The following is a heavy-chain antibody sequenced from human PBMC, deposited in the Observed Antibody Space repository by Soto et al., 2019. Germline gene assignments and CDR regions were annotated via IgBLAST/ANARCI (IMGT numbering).Heavy chain of an antibody. CDR1: GFSFSNYW. D-gene: IGHD3-3*01. CDR2: ISSDGTIR. Sequence: GGSLRLSCAASGFSFSNYWMHWVRQAPGKGLVWVSRISSDGTIRDYADSVKGRFTISRDNAKTTLFVQMKSLTAEDTAVYYCARAKIFEVVPYPFDYWGQGTLVTVSS. V-gene: IGHV3-74*01. J-gene: IGHJ4*02. CDR3: ARAKIFEVVPYPFDY.